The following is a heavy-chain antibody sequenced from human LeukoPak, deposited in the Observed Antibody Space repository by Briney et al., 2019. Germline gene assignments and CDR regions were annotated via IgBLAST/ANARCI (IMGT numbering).Heavy chain of an antibody. D-gene: IGHD3-16*02. J-gene: IGHJ4*02. CDR3: ARGTAGYHSSYFDY. CDR1: GFTFGSPW. CDR2: INSDGSAT. Sequence: PGGSLRLSCAASGFTFGSPWMHRVRQAPGKGLVWVSRINSDGSATAYADSVKGRFTISRDNAENTLYLPMNSLRAEDTAVYYCARGTAGYHSSYFDYWGQGTLVTVSS. V-gene: IGHV3-74*01.